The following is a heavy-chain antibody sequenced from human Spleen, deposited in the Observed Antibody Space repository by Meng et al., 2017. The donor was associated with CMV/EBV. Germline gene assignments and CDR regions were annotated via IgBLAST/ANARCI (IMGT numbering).Heavy chain of an antibody. CDR1: GFTFSSYA. V-gene: IGHV3-30-3*01. CDR3: ARDLRGYSYGYYFDY. Sequence: GGSLRLSCAASGFTFSSYAMHWVRQAPGKGLEWVAVISYDGNNTFYADSVKGRFTISRDNAKNSLYLQMNSLRVEDTAVYYCARDLRGYSYGYYFDYWGQGTLVTVSS. J-gene: IGHJ4*02. D-gene: IGHD5-18*01. CDR2: ISYDGNNT.